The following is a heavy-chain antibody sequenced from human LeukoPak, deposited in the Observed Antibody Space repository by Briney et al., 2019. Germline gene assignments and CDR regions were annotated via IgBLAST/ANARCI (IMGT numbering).Heavy chain of an antibody. CDR1: GFTFSDYY. CDR2: ITSGGSTI. V-gene: IGHV3-11*01. D-gene: IGHD2-15*01. Sequence: GGSLRLSCAASGFTFSDYYMSWIRQAPGKGLEWVSYITSGGSTIYYADSVTGRFTISRDNAKNSLYLQMNSLRAEDTAVYYCARDPVYCSGGTCYSVYFDYWGQGTLVTVSS. CDR3: ARDPVYCSGGTCYSVYFDY. J-gene: IGHJ4*02.